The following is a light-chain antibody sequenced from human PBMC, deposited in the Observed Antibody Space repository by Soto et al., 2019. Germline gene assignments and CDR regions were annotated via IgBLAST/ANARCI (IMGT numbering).Light chain of an antibody. CDR3: QQYNNWPPLP. CDR1: LSVSSN. Sequence: EIVMTQSPATLSVSPGERATLSSRASLSVSSNLAWYQQKPGQAPRLLIYRASTRATGIPARFSGSACGTELTITISSLRSEDFAVYYCQQYNNWPPLPFGGGTKVEIK. CDR2: RAS. V-gene: IGKV3-15*01. J-gene: IGKJ4*01.